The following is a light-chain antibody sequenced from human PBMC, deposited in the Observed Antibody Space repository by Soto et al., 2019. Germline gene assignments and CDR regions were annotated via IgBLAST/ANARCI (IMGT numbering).Light chain of an antibody. J-gene: IGKJ5*01. CDR3: QQYNSYSVT. Sequence: DLPMTQSPSTHSASVGHRVNITCRASQSISSWLAWYQQKPGKAPKLLIYDASSLESGVPSRFSGSGSGTEFTLTISSLQPDDFATYYCQQYNSYSVTFGQGTRLEIK. CDR1: QSISSW. CDR2: DAS. V-gene: IGKV1-5*01.